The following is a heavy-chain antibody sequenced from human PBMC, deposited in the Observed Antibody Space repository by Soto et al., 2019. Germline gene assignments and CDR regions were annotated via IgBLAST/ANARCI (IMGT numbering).Heavy chain of an antibody. J-gene: IGHJ4*02. CDR2: ISLNSGTI. Sequence: GGSRRLSCAASGLSFYDYSMHRVRQAPGKGLEWVTGISLNSGTIGYADSVKGRFTISRDNAKNSLYLQMNSLRAEDTALYYCARDVWSRASGPPDSWGQGTLVTVSS. CDR3: ARDVWSRASGPPDS. CDR1: GLSFYDYS. D-gene: IGHD3-10*01. V-gene: IGHV3-9*01.